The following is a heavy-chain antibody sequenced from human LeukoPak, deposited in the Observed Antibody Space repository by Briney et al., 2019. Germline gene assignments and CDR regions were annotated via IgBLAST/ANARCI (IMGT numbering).Heavy chain of an antibody. CDR1: GYTFTGYY. CDR3: ARDSYEIWSSFDAFDI. V-gene: IGHV1-2*02. J-gene: IGHJ3*02. CDR2: INPNSGGT. Sequence: GASVKVSCKASGYTFTGYYMHWVRQAPGQGLEWMGWINPNSGGTNYAQKFQGRVTMTRGTSISTAYMELSRLRSDDTAVYYCARDSYEIWSSFDAFDIWGQGTMVTVSS. D-gene: IGHD3-10*01.